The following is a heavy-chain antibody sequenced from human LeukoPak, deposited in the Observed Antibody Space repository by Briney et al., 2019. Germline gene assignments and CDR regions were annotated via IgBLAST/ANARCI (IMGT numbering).Heavy chain of an antibody. D-gene: IGHD5-18*01. Sequence: GGSLRLSCAASGFTFDDYAMHWVRPAPGKGLDWVSLISGDGGSTYYADSVKGRFTISRDNSKNSLYLQMNSLRTEDTALYYCASCTDSYGSWYYFDYWGQGTRVTVSS. CDR3: ASCTDSYGSWYYFDY. V-gene: IGHV3-43*02. CDR2: ISGDGGST. CDR1: GFTFDDYA. J-gene: IGHJ4*02.